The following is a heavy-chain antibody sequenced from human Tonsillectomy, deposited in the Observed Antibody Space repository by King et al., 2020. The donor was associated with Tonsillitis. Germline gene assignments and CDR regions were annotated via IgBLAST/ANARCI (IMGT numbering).Heavy chain of an antibody. V-gene: IGHV5-10-1*03. CDR2: IDPSDSNT. J-gene: IGHJ4*02. Sequence: QLVQSGAEVKKPGESLRISCEGSGYSFSTYCISWVRQMPGKGLEWMGRIDPSDSNTNYSPSFQGHVTNSVDKSISTAYLQWSSLKASDTAMYYCASSIEDFDYWGQGTLVTVSS. CDR1: GYSFSTYC. D-gene: IGHD1-26*01. CDR3: ASSIEDFDY.